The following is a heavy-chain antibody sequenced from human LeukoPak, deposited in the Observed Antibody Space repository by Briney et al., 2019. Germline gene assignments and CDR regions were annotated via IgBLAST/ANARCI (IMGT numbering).Heavy chain of an antibody. D-gene: IGHD3-10*01. CDR2: ISSSSSYI. CDR1: EFSVGSNY. J-gene: IGHJ4*02. CDR3: ARGEYYYGSGSHINNFDN. Sequence: GGSLRLSCAASEFSVGSNYMTWVRQAPGKGLEWVSSISSSSSYIYYADSVKGRFTISRDNAKNTLNLQMNSLRAEDTAVYYCARGEYYYGSGSHINNFDNWGQGTLVTVSS. V-gene: IGHV3-21*01.